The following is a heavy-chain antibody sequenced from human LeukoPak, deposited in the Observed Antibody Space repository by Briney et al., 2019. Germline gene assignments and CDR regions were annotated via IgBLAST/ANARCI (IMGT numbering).Heavy chain of an antibody. CDR3: ARAIRTGLFDY. Sequence: ASVKVSCKTSGFTSTGYYMHWMRQAPGQGPEWMGRIIPNSGDTNCAKRFQGRVTMTRDTSISTVYMELSSLGAGDTAIYYCARAIRTGLFDYWGQGTLLTVSS. CDR1: GFTSTGYY. J-gene: IGHJ4*02. D-gene: IGHD3/OR15-3a*01. V-gene: IGHV1-2*06. CDR2: IIPNSGDT.